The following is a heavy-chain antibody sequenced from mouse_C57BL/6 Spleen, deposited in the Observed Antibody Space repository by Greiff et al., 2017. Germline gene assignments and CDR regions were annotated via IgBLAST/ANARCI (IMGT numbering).Heavy chain of an antibody. J-gene: IGHJ3*01. D-gene: IGHD1-1*01. Sequence: VQLQQSGPVLVKPGASVKMSCKASGYTFTDYYMNWVKQSHGKSLEWIGVINPYNGGTSYNQKFKGKATLTVDKSSSTAYMELNSLTSEDSAVYYCARLGYYGSSEAWFAYWGQGTLVTVSA. CDR2: INPYNGGT. V-gene: IGHV1-19*01. CDR3: ARLGYYGSSEAWFAY. CDR1: GYTFTDYY.